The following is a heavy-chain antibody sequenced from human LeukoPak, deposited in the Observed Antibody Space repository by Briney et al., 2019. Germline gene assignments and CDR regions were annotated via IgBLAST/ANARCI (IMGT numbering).Heavy chain of an antibody. CDR1: GGSFSGYY. CDR3: ARQGCYDSSGYYWSFDY. D-gene: IGHD3-22*01. V-gene: IGHV4-34*01. Sequence: SETLSLTCAVYGGSFSGYYWSWIRQPPAKGLEWIGEINQSGSTNYNPSLKSRVTISVDTSKNQFSLKLSSVTAADTAVYYCARQGCYDSSGYYWSFDYWGQGTLVTVSS. CDR2: INQSGST. J-gene: IGHJ4*02.